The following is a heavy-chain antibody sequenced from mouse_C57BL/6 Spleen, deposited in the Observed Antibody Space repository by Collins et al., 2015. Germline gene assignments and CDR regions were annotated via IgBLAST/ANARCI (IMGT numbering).Heavy chain of an antibody. V-gene: IGHV1-52*01. Sequence: QVQLQQPGAELVRPGSSVKLSCKASGCTFTSYWMHWVKQRPIQGLEWIGNIDPSDSETHYNQKFKDKATLTVDKSSSTAYMQLSNLTSEDSAVYYCAKVSRWDEYYFDYWGQGTTLTVSS. CDR2: IDPSDSET. D-gene: IGHD4-1*01. J-gene: IGHJ2*01. CDR1: GCTFTSYW. CDR3: AKVSRWDEYYFDY.